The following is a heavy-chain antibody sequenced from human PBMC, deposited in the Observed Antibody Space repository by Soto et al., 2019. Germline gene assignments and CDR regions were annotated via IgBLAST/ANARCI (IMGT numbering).Heavy chain of an antibody. CDR1: GFTFSDYA. CDR2: VSHDGRNT. J-gene: IGHJ4*02. CDR3: AKGGRQWLVTSDFNY. D-gene: IGHD6-19*01. V-gene: IGHV3-30*18. Sequence: VQLVESGGGVVQPGRSLRLSCAASGFTFSDYAMHWVRQAPGKGLEWVAVVSHDGRNTHYAESVKGRFTISRDISKNTVSLEMTSLRAEDTAVYYWAKGGRQWLVTSDFNYWGQGALVTVSS.